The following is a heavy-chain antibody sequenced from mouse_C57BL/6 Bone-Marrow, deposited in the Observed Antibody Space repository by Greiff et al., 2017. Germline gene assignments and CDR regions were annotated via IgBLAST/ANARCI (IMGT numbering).Heavy chain of an antibody. J-gene: IGHJ2*01. V-gene: IGHV1-55*01. CDR1: GYTFTSYW. CDR2: IYPGSGST. CDR3: ARRGYGLPYYFDY. D-gene: IGHD2-2*01. Sequence: QVQLQQPGAELVKPGASVKMSCKASGYTFTSYWITWVKQRPGQGLEWIGDIYPGSGSTNYNEKFKSKATLTVDTSSSTAYMLLSSLTSADSAVYYCARRGYGLPYYFDYWGQGTTLTVSS.